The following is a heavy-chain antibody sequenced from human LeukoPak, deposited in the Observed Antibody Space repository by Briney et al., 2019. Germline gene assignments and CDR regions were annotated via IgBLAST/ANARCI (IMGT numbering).Heavy chain of an antibody. CDR3: ARRQTLGGPGAFDI. V-gene: IGHV4-39*01. CDR1: GGSISSSSYY. D-gene: IGHD3-16*01. J-gene: IGHJ3*02. CDR2: IYYSGST. Sequence: SETLSLTCTVSGGSISSSSYYWGWIRQPPGKGLERIGSIYYSGSTYYNPSLKSRVTISVDTSKNQFPLKLSSVTAADTAVYYCARRQTLGGPGAFDIWGQGTMVTVSS.